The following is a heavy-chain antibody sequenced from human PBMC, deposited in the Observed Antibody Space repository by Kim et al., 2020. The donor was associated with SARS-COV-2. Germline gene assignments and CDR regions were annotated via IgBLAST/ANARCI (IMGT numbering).Heavy chain of an antibody. J-gene: IGHJ4*02. Sequence: GGPLRLSCAASGFTFSSYAMSWVRQAPGKGLEWVSAISGSGGSTYYADSVKGRFTISRDNSKNTLYLQMNSLRAEDTAVYYCAKDVGIVGATEFDYWGQGTLVTVSS. CDR3: AKDVGIVGATEFDY. V-gene: IGHV3-23*01. D-gene: IGHD1-26*01. CDR2: ISGSGGST. CDR1: GFTFSSYA.